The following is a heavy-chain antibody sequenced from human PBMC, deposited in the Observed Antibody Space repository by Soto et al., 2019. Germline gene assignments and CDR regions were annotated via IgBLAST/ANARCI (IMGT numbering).Heavy chain of an antibody. CDR3: AKGGGDY. V-gene: IGHV3-23*01. CDR2: ISSSGGST. Sequence: EVQLLESGGGLVQPGGSLRLSCAASGFTFSSYTMSWVRQGPGKGLEWVSGISSSGGSTVYADSVKGRFTISRDIFKDGLYLHMYGLIAEDTAVYYCAKGGGDYWGKGTAVTVSS. CDR1: GFTFSSYT. D-gene: IGHD3-10*01. J-gene: IGHJ4*02.